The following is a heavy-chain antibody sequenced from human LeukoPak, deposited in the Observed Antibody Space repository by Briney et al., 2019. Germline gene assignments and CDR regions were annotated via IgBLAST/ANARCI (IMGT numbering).Heavy chain of an antibody. Sequence: PSETLSLTCTISGGSIGGDHWSWLRQAPGKGLEWIGYISYTGSTSYNPSLRSRVTISLNTPENQFSLRLTSVTAADTAVYYCARAVTGTSLVDFWGQGTLVAASS. CDR1: GGSIGGDH. D-gene: IGHD6-19*01. CDR2: ISYTGST. CDR3: ARAVTGTSLVDF. J-gene: IGHJ4*02. V-gene: IGHV4-59*08.